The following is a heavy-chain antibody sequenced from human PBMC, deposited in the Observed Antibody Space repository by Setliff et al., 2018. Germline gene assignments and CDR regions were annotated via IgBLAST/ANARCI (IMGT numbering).Heavy chain of an antibody. CDR2: IIPILGIA. J-gene: IGHJ4*02. D-gene: IGHD5-18*01. CDR1: GYTFTDYY. Sequence: ASVKVSCKASGYTFTDYYMHWVQQAPGKGLEWMGGIIPILGIANYAQKFQGRVTITADKSTSTAYMELSSLRSEDTAVYYCARGGRGYSYGPRKFPFDYWGQGTLVTVSS. V-gene: IGHV1-69*10. CDR3: ARGGRGYSYGPRKFPFDY.